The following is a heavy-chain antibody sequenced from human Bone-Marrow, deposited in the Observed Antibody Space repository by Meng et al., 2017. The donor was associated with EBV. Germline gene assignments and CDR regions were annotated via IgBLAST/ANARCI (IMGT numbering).Heavy chain of an antibody. CDR2: ISVYSGDT. CDR3: ARGKWYGSGSYRSSPFDY. J-gene: IGHJ4*02. V-gene: IGHV1-18*01. CDR1: GYRFTTYG. D-gene: IGHD3-10*01. Sequence: VQLVQSGAEVKKPGASVKLPCNTFGYRFTTYGISWVRQAPGQGLEYMGWISVYSGDTNSAQKFQGRVTMTTDRSTNTAYMELRSLRSDDTAIYYCARGKWYGSGSYRSSPFDYWGQGTLVTVSS.